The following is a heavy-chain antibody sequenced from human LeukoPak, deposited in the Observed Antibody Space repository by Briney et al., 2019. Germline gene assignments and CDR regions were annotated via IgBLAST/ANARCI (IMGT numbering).Heavy chain of an antibody. J-gene: IGHJ5*02. V-gene: IGHV4-39*01. D-gene: IGHD6-19*01. Sequence: SETLSLTCTVSGGSISSSSYYWGWIRQPPGKGLEWIGSIYYSGSTYYNPSLKSRVTISVDTSKNQFSLKLSSVTAADTAVYYCARHGWGYNWFDPWGQGTLVTVSS. CDR2: IYYSGST. CDR3: ARHGWGYNWFDP. CDR1: GGSISSSSYY.